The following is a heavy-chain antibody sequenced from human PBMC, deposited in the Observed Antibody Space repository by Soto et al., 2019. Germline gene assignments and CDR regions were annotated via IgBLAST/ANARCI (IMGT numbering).Heavy chain of an antibody. D-gene: IGHD4-17*01. Sequence: EVQLVESGGGLVKPGGSLRVSCVASGFIFGDAWMNWVRQAPGKGLEWVGRINSKAYGGTTDYAAPVKGRFTISRDDSKNTLYLQMNSLKTEDTAVYYCTTDVPDYGGNSGVGYWGQGTIVTVSS. CDR3: TTDVPDYGGNSGVGY. CDR1: GFIFGDAW. V-gene: IGHV3-15*07. CDR2: INSKAYGGTT. J-gene: IGHJ4*02.